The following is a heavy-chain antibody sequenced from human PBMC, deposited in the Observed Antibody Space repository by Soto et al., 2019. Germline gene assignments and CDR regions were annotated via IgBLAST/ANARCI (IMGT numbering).Heavy chain of an antibody. CDR1: GGSISSSSYY. V-gene: IGHV4-39*01. CDR3: ARHADILTDIDD. J-gene: IGHJ4*02. Sequence: PSETLSLTCTVSGGSISSSSYYWGWIRQPPGKGLEWIGSIYYSGSTYYNPSLKSRVTISVDTSKNQFSLKLSSVTAADTAVYYCARHADILTDIDDWGQGTLVTFSS. D-gene: IGHD3-9*01. CDR2: IYYSGST.